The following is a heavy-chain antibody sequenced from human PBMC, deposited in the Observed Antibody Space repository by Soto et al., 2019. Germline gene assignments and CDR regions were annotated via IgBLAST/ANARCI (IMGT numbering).Heavy chain of an antibody. CDR2: IHYSGST. D-gene: IGHD4-17*01. Sequence: SETLSLTCTVSGGSINNYYWSWIRQPPGKGLEWIAYIHYSGSTKYNPSLQARGTISVDTSKDQLSLKLNSVTAEDTAIYFCARQTPGTYGGYLDSWGQGTLVTVPQ. V-gene: IGHV4-59*01. CDR3: ARQTPGTYGGYLDS. CDR1: GGSINNYY. J-gene: IGHJ4*02.